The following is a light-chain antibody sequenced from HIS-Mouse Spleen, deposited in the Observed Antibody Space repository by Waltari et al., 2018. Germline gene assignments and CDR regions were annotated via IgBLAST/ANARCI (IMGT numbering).Light chain of an antibody. Sequence: EIVMTQSLATLSVSPGERATLSCTASQSVSSNLAWYQQKTGQAPRLLIYGASTRATGIPARFGGSGSGTEFTLTISSMQSEDFAVYYCQQYNNWPYTFGQGTKLEIK. CDR1: QSVSSN. CDR3: QQYNNWPYT. J-gene: IGKJ2*01. V-gene: IGKV3-15*01. CDR2: GAS.